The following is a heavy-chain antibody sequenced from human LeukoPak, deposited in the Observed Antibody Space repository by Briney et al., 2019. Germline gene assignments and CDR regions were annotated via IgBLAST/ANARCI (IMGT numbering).Heavy chain of an antibody. V-gene: IGHV4-39*01. CDR3: ASPYCASTSCYANNWFDP. CDR2: IYCSGST. CDR1: GGSISSSSYY. J-gene: IGHJ5*02. D-gene: IGHD2-2*01. Sequence: PSETLSLTCTVSGGSISSSSYYWGWIRQPPGKGLEWIGSIYCSGSTYYNPSLKSRVTISVDTSKNQFSLKLSSVTAADTAVYYCASPYCASTSCYANNWFDPWGQGTLVTVSS.